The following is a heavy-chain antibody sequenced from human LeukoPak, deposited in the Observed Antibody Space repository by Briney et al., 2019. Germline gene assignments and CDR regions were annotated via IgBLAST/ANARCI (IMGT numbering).Heavy chain of an antibody. V-gene: IGHV3-33*01. CDR2: IWYDGSNK. D-gene: IGHD1-26*01. J-gene: IGHJ3*02. Sequence: GVSLRLSCAASGFTFSSYGMHWVRQAPGKGLEWVAVIWYDGSNKYYADSVKGRFTISRDNAKNSLYLQMNSLRAEDTAVYYCARAPVGSMAFDIWGQGTMVTVSS. CDR1: GFTFSSYG. CDR3: ARAPVGSMAFDI.